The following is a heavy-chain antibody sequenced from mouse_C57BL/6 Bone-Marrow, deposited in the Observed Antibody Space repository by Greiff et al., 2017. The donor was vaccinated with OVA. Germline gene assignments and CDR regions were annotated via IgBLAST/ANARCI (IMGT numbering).Heavy chain of an antibody. CDR3: AREGEFITTVVARSHWYFEV. D-gene: IGHD1-1*01. J-gene: IGHJ1*03. CDR2: IYPGSGST. V-gene: IGHV1-55*01. CDR1: GYTFTSYW. Sequence: VQLQQPGAELVKPGASVKMSCKASGYTFTSYWITWVKQRPGQGLEWIGDIYPGSGSTNYNEKFKSKATLTVDTSSSTAYMQLSSLTSEDSAVYYCAREGEFITTVVARSHWYFEVWGTGTTVTVSS.